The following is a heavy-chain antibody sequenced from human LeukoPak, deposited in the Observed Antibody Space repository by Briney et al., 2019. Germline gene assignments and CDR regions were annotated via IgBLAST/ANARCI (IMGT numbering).Heavy chain of an antibody. J-gene: IGHJ3*02. CDR2: INHSGST. Sequence: SETLSLTCAVYGGSFSGYYWSWIRQPPGKGLEWIGEINHSGSTNYNPSLKSRVTISVDTSKNQFSLKLSSVTAADTGVYYCARGTPPYYYDRVDAFDIWGQGTMVTVSS. CDR1: GGSFSGYY. V-gene: IGHV4-34*01. D-gene: IGHD3-22*01. CDR3: ARGTPPYYYDRVDAFDI.